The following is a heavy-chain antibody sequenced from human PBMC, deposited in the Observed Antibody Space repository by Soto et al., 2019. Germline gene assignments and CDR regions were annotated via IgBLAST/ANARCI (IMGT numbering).Heavy chain of an antibody. J-gene: IGHJ4*02. V-gene: IGHV5-51*01. D-gene: IGHD2-21*01. CDR2: IYPGDSDT. CDR3: ARLLNIFDFDY. CDR1: VYTFTNYW. Sequence: GESLKISCKGSVYTFTNYWIGWVRQMPGKGLEWMGIIYPGDSDTRYSPSFQGQVTISADKSISTAYLQWSSLKASDTAIYYCARLLNIFDFDYWGQGTLVTVSS.